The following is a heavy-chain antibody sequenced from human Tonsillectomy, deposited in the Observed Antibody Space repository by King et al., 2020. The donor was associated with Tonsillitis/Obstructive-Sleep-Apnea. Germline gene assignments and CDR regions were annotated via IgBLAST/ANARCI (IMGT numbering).Heavy chain of an antibody. CDR1: GYTFTSYG. CDR3: ARTYYDFWSGYLGYDY. V-gene: IGHV1-18*01. CDR2: ISAYYGNT. Sequence: VQLVESGAEVKKPGASVKVSCKASGYTFTSYGISWVRQAPGQGREWMGWISAYYGNTNYAQKLQGRVTMTINTSTRTADMELRSLRSYDTAVYYCARTYYDFWSGYLGYDYWGQGTLVTVSS. J-gene: IGHJ4*02. D-gene: IGHD3-3*01.